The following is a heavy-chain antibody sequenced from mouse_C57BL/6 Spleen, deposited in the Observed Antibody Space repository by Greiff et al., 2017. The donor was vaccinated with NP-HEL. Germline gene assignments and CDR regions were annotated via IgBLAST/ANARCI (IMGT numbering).Heavy chain of an antibody. Sequence: VQLQQSGAELVMPGASVKLSCKASGYTFTSYWMHWVQQRPGQGLEWIGEIDPSDSYTNYNQKFKGKSTLTVDKSSSTAYMQLSSLTSEDSAVYYCARSKDFYFDYWGQGTTLTVSS. J-gene: IGHJ2*01. CDR1: GYTFTSYW. CDR2: IDPSDSYT. CDR3: ARSKDFYFDY. V-gene: IGHV1-69*01.